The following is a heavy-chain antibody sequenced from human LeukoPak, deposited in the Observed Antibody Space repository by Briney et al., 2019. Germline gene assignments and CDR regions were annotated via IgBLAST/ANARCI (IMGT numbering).Heavy chain of an antibody. J-gene: IGHJ4*02. CDR3: TRVTQSRDNWNTRYFDY. D-gene: IGHD1-1*01. Sequence: GGSLRLSCAASGFTFSSYAMHWVRQAPGKGLEWVAVISYDGSNKYYADSVKGRFTISRDNSKNTLYLQMNSLRAEDTAVYYCTRVTQSRDNWNTRYFDYWGQGTLVTVSS. CDR2: ISYDGSNK. V-gene: IGHV3-30*04. CDR1: GFTFSSYA.